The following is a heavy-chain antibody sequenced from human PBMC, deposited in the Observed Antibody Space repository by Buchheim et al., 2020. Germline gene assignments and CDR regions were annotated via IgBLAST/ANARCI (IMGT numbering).Heavy chain of an antibody. D-gene: IGHD1-1*01. CDR3: ARGSNWNDDYYYYGMDV. J-gene: IGHJ6*02. Sequence: QVQLVQSGAEVKKPGASVKVSCKASGYPFTGYYMHWVRQAPGQGLEWMGWINPNSGGTNYAQKFPGWVTMTRATSISPADMELSRLRSDDTAAYYCARGSNWNDDYYYYGMDVCGQGTT. V-gene: IGHV1-2*04. CDR1: GYPFTGYY. CDR2: INPNSGGT.